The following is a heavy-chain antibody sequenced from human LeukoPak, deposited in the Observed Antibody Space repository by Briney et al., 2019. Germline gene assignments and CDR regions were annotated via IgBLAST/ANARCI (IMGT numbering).Heavy chain of an antibody. Sequence: GGSLRLSCAASGFTFSSYWMHWVRQAPGKGLGWVSRINTDGSSTSYADSVKGRFTISRDNAKNTLYLQMNSLRAEDTAVYYCARVSSSSWWALDYWGQGTLVTVSS. V-gene: IGHV3-74*01. D-gene: IGHD6-13*01. J-gene: IGHJ4*02. CDR1: GFTFSSYW. CDR2: INTDGSST. CDR3: ARVSSSSWWALDY.